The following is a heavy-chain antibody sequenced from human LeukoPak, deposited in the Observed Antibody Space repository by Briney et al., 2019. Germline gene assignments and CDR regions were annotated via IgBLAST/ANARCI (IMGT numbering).Heavy chain of an antibody. CDR2: IYHSGST. CDR3: ARDPMVRGVIGY. V-gene: IGHV4-38-2*02. CDR1: GGSISSYY. Sequence: SETLSLTCTVSGGSISSYYWSWIRQPPGKGLEWIGSIYHSGSTYYNPSLKTRVTISVDTSKNQFSLKLSSVTAADTAVYYCARDPMVRGVIGYWGQATLVTVSS. D-gene: IGHD3-10*01. J-gene: IGHJ4*02.